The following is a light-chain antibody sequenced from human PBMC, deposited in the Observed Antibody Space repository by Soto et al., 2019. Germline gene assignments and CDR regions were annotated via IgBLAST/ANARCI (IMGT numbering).Light chain of an antibody. CDR1: QSVSGSD. J-gene: IGKJ1*01. V-gene: IGKV3-20*01. CDR2: GVS. CDR3: HQYGISPPT. Sequence: EVVLTQSPGTLSLSPGERATLSCRASQSVSGSDLAWYQQKPGQAPRFLISGVSNRATGTPDRFSGSGSGTDFTLTISSLEPEDFAVFYCHQYGISPPTFGPGTKVEI.